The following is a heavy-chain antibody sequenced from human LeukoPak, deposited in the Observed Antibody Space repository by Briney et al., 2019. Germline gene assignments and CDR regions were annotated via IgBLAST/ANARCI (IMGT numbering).Heavy chain of an antibody. CDR3: ARVLKTYYYDSSGYYGNY. J-gene: IGHJ4*02. D-gene: IGHD3-22*01. Sequence: PGGSLRLSCAASGFTFSSYSMNWVRQAPGKGLEWVSSISSSSSYIYYADSVKGRFTISRDNAKNSLYLQMNSLRAEETAVYYCARVLKTYYYDSSGYYGNYWGQGTLVTVSS. V-gene: IGHV3-21*01. CDR2: ISSSSSYI. CDR1: GFTFSSYS.